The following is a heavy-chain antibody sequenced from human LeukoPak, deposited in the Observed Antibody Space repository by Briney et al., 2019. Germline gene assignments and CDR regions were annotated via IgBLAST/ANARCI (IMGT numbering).Heavy chain of an antibody. CDR1: GGSFSGYY. J-gene: IGHJ4*02. Sequence: SETLSPTCAVYGGSFSGYYWSWVRQPPGKGLEWIGAINHSGSTNYNPSLKSRVTISVDTSKNQFSLKLSSVTAADTAVYYCARGLSYGDPTAGYFDYWGQGTLVTVSS. V-gene: IGHV4-34*01. CDR2: INHSGST. D-gene: IGHD4-17*01. CDR3: ARGLSYGDPTAGYFDY.